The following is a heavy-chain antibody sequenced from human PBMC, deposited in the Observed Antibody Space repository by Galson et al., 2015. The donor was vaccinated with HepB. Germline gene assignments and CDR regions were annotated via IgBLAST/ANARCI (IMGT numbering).Heavy chain of an antibody. CDR1: GFTFSSYP. Sequence: LRLSCAASGFTFSSYPMHWVRQAPGKGPEWVAVISYDGSIDYYADSVKGRFTISRDNPKNTVYLQMSSLRPEETAVYYCARGSAAGTWGYGMDVWGQGTTVRVS. CDR2: ISYDGSID. V-gene: IGHV3-30*04. CDR3: ARGSAAGTWGYGMDV. J-gene: IGHJ6*02. D-gene: IGHD6-13*01.